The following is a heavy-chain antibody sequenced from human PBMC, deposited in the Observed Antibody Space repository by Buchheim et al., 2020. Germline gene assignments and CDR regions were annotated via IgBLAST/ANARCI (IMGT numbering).Heavy chain of an antibody. Sequence: QVQLQESGPGLVKPSETLSLTCTVSGGSISSYYWSWIRQPPGKGLEWIGYIYYSGSTNYNPSLKSRVTISVDTSKNQFSLKLSSVTAADTAVYYCARAAAVGTGFDYWGQGTL. CDR3: ARAAAVGTGFDY. CDR1: GGSISSYY. D-gene: IGHD6-13*01. J-gene: IGHJ4*02. V-gene: IGHV4-59*01. CDR2: IYYSGST.